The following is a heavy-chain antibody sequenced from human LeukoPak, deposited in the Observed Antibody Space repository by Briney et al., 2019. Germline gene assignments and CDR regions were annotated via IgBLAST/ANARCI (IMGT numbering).Heavy chain of an antibody. D-gene: IGHD3/OR15-3a*01. CDR2: INPNSGGT. J-gene: IGHJ5*02. CDR3: ARDPDGLRWFDP. Sequence: ASVKVSCKASGYTFTGYYMHWVRQAPGQGLEWMGWINPNSGGTNYAQKFQGRVTMTRDTSISIAYMELSRLRSDDTAVYYCARDPDGLRWFDPWGQGTLVTVSS. CDR1: GYTFTGYY. V-gene: IGHV1-2*02.